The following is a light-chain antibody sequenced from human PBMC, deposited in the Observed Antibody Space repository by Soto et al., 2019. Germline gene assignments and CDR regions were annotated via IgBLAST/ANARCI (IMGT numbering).Light chain of an antibody. J-gene: IGKJ5*01. CDR3: QKYSSVIT. V-gene: IGKV1-27*01. CDR2: AAS. Sequence: DIQMTQSPSSLSASVGDRVTITCRASQGISNFLAWYQQKPGKVPKLLISAASNMQSGVPSRFSGSGSGTNFTLTITTPQPDDVATYYCQKYSSVITFGQGTRLEI. CDR1: QGISNF.